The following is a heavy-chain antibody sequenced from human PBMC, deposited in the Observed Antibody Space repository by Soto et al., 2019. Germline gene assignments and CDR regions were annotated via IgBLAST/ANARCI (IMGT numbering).Heavy chain of an antibody. J-gene: IGHJ3*02. CDR2: INSDGSST. CDR3: ARGRDGDYAEDGFDI. Sequence: EVQLVESGGGLVQPGGSLRLSCAASGFTFSSYWMHWVRQAPGKGLVWVSRINSDGSSTSYADSVKGRFTISRDNAKNRLCLQMNSLRAEDTAVYYCARGRDGDYAEDGFDIWGQGTMVTVS. D-gene: IGHD4-17*01. V-gene: IGHV3-74*01. CDR1: GFTFSSYW.